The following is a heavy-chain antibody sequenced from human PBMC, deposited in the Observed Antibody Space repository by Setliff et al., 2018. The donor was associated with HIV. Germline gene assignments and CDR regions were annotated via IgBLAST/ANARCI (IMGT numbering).Heavy chain of an antibody. J-gene: IGHJ2*01. CDR3: ASAPPDIVATNDNWYFDV. Sequence: SVKVSCKASRGTFNRYTISWVRQAPGQGLEWMGGIIPMYGTTKYAKKFQGRVTLTADESTSTAYMELSGLKSEDTALYYCASAPPDIVATNDNWYFDVWGRGTLVTAPQ. D-gene: IGHD5-12*01. V-gene: IGHV1-69*01. CDR2: IIPMYGTT. CDR1: RGTFNRYT.